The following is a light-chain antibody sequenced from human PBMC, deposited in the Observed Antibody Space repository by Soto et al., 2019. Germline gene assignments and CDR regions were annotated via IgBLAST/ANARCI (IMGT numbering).Light chain of an antibody. Sequence: AMQMTQSPSSLSASVGDRFTIACCSSQGIRNDLGWYQQKPGKAPKLLIYAASSLQSGVPSRFSGSGSGTDFTLTISSLQPEDFATYYCLQDYNYPRTFGQGTKVDI. CDR2: AAS. CDR3: LQDYNYPRT. J-gene: IGKJ1*01. V-gene: IGKV1-6*01. CDR1: QGIRND.